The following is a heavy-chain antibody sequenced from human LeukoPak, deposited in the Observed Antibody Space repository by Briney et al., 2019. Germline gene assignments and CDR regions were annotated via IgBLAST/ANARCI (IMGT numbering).Heavy chain of an antibody. J-gene: IGHJ4*02. D-gene: IGHD2-2*01. CDR2: ISWNSGSI. Sequence: GGSLRLSCAASGFTFDDYAMHWVRQAPGKGLEWVSGISWNSGSIDYADSVKGRFTISRDNAKNSLYLQMNSLRAEDTALYYCAKDVEGLVLPAAIFGVSADKTGGFDYWGQGTLVTVSS. CDR3: AKDVEGLVLPAAIFGVSADKTGGFDY. CDR1: GFTFDDYA. V-gene: IGHV3-9*01.